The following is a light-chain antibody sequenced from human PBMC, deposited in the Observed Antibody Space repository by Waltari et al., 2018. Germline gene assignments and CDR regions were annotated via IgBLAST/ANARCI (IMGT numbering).Light chain of an antibody. J-gene: IGLJ1*01. V-gene: IGLV2-14*01. CDR2: EVS. CDR3: ISFTSSVTYV. Sequence: QSALTQPASVSGSPGQSITISCTGTSSDIGAYKYVSWYQQHPGKAPKRIIYEVSNRPAGVSKRFSGSKPGNTAALSISGLQAEDEADYYCISFTSSVTYVFGTGTRVTVV. CDR1: SSDIGAYKY.